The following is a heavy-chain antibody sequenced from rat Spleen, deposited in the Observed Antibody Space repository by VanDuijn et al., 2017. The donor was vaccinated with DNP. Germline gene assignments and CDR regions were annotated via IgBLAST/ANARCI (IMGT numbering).Heavy chain of an antibody. D-gene: IGHD1-2*01. CDR1: GFTFNYYW. Sequence: EVQLVESGGDLVQPGRSLQLSCVASGFTFNYYWMTWIRQVPGKGLEWVASITSSGGSIYYPDSVKGRFTISRDDAKNTLYLQMNSLRSEDTATYYCAARYSSSWFAYWGQGTLVTVSS. CDR3: AARYSSSWFAY. CDR2: ITSSGGSI. V-gene: IGHV5-31*01. J-gene: IGHJ3*01.